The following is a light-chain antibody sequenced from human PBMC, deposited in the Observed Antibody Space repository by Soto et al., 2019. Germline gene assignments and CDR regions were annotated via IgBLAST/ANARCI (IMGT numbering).Light chain of an antibody. V-gene: IGKV3-20*01. J-gene: IGKJ1*01. Sequence: EVELTQSPGTLSLSPGERATLSCRASQSVSSSHLAWYQQKRGQAPRLLIYDTSTRATGIPDRFSGSGSGTDFTLTISRLESEDFAVYHCQQYGASPWTFGHGTKVDIK. CDR1: QSVSSSH. CDR3: QQYGASPWT. CDR2: DTS.